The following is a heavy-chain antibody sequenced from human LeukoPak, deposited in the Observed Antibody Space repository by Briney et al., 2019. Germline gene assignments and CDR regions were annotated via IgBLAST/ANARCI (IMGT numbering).Heavy chain of an antibody. CDR1: GFTFSSYA. CDR3: AKDRRPTYYYDSSGYYFDY. Sequence: GGSLRLSCAASGFTFSSYAMSWVRQAPGKGLEWVSAISGSGGSTYYADSVKGRFTISRDNSKNTLYLQMSSLRAEDTAVYYCAKDRRPTYYYDSSGYYFDYWGQGTLVTVSS. J-gene: IGHJ4*02. V-gene: IGHV3-23*01. CDR2: ISGSGGST. D-gene: IGHD3-22*01.